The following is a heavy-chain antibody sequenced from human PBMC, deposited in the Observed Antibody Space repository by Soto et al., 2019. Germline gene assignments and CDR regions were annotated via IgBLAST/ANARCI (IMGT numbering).Heavy chain of an antibody. CDR1: GGTFSNYV. D-gene: IGHD6-19*01. CDR3: ARVNGGGWTSYFGY. J-gene: IGHJ4*02. V-gene: IGHV1-69*06. CDR2: IIPIFNTP. Sequence: QVQLVQSGAEVKKPGSSVKVSCKASGGTFSNYVISWVRQAPGQGLQWMGGIIPIFNTPNYAQEFQGRVTITADKSTSTAYMELSSLRSEDTAVYYCARVNGGGWTSYFGYWGQGTQVTVSS.